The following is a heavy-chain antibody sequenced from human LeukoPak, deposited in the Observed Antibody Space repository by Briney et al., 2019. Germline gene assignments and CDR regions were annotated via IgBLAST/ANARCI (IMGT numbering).Heavy chain of an antibody. V-gene: IGHV3-23*01. Sequence: GGSLRLSYAASGFTFSSYAMSWVRQAPGKGLEWVSGISGSGDNTYYADSVKGRFTISRDNSKNTLYVQVNSLGTEDTAAYYCAKGSYYDSSGSFYFDYWGQGTLVTVSS. CDR3: AKGSYYDSSGSFYFDY. J-gene: IGHJ4*02. CDR1: GFTFSSYA. D-gene: IGHD3-22*01. CDR2: ISGSGDNT.